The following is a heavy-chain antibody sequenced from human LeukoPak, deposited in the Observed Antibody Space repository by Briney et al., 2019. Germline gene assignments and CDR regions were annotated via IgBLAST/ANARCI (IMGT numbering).Heavy chain of an antibody. CDR2: MNPNSGNT. Sequence: ASVKVSCKASGYTFTSYDINWVRQATGQGPEWMGWMNPNSGNTGYAQKFQGRVTITRNTSISTAYMELSSLRSEDTAVYYCARFRFGVRGFDPWGQGTLVTVSS. CDR1: GYTFTSYD. J-gene: IGHJ5*02. CDR3: ARFRFGVRGFDP. V-gene: IGHV1-8*03. D-gene: IGHD2-8*01.